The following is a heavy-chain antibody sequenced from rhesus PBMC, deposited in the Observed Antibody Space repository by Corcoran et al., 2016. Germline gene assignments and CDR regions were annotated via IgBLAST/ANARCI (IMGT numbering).Heavy chain of an antibody. CDR2: IYWNDSK. Sequence: QVTLKESGPALVNPTQTLTLTCTFSGFSIRTSGTGLGWIRQPPGKALEWLASIYWNDSKYYSTSLKSRLTISKDTSKNQVVLTMTNMDPVDTATYYCARVLVGLDYWGQGVLVTVSS. CDR1: GFSIRTSGTG. D-gene: IGHD2-39*02. CDR3: ARVLVGLDY. V-gene: IGHV2-95*01. J-gene: IGHJ4*01.